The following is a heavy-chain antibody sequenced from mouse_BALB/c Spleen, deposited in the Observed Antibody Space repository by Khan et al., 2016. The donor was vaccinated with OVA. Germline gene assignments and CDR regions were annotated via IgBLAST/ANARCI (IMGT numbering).Heavy chain of an antibody. CDR2: TNPTNGRT. D-gene: IGHD1-1*01. V-gene: IGHV1S81*02. CDR3: ARIKKIVATYFDY. J-gene: IGHJ2*01. Sequence: QVQLQQSGAELVKAGASVKMSCKASGYTFTSYWMHWVKQRLGQGLEWFAETNPTNGRTYYNEKFKSKATLTVDKSSSTAYMLLSGPTFEDSAVYEWARIKKIVATYFDYWGQGTTLTVSS. CDR1: GYTFTSYW.